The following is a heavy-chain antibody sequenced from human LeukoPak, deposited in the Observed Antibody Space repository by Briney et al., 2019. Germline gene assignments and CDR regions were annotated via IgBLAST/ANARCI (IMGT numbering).Heavy chain of an antibody. Sequence: PSETLSLTCAVYGGSFSGYYWSWIRQPPGKGLEWIGEINHSGSTNYNPSLKSRVTISVDTSKNQFSLKLSSVTAADTAVYYCARDRSGYSYGYYYYMDVWGKGTTVTISS. D-gene: IGHD5-18*01. CDR1: GGSFSGYY. CDR3: ARDRSGYSYGYYYYMDV. V-gene: IGHV4-34*01. J-gene: IGHJ6*03. CDR2: INHSGST.